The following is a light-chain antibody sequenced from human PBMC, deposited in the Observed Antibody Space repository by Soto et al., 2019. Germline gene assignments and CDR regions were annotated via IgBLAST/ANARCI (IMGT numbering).Light chain of an antibody. Sequence: EIVLTQSPDTLSLSPGERATLSCRASQSVSSDYLVWYQQKPGQAPRLLIYGASSRATGIPARFSGSGSGTEFTLTISSLQSEDFEIYYCQQYNNWPITFGQGTRLEIK. CDR1: QSVSSD. J-gene: IGKJ5*01. CDR3: QQYNNWPIT. V-gene: IGKV3D-15*01. CDR2: GAS.